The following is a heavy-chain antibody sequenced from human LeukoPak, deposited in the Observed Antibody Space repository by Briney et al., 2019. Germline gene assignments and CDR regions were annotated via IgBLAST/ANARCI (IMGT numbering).Heavy chain of an antibody. CDR2: IYYSGST. CDR3: ARITYYYDSSGYYYFYGMDV. Sequence: SETLSLTCTVSGGSISTYYWSWIRQPPGKGLEWIGSIYYSGSTYYNPSLKSRVTISVDTSKNQFSLKLSSVTAADTAVYYCARITYYYDSSGYYYFYGMDVWGQGTTVTVSS. CDR1: GGSISTYY. J-gene: IGHJ6*02. D-gene: IGHD3-22*01. V-gene: IGHV4-59*05.